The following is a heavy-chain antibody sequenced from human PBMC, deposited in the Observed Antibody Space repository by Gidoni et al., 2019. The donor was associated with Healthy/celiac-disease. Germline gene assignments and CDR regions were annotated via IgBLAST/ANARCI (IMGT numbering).Heavy chain of an antibody. D-gene: IGHD3-10*01. CDR2: IYYSGST. Sequence: QVQLQESGPGLVKPSETLSLTCPVPGGSISSYYWSWIRQPPGKGLEWIGYIYYSGSTNYNPSLKSRVTISVDTSKNQFSLKLSSVTAADTAVYYCARFMVPGNFDYWGQGTLVTVSS. CDR1: GGSISSYY. CDR3: ARFMVPGNFDY. J-gene: IGHJ4*02. V-gene: IGHV4-59*01.